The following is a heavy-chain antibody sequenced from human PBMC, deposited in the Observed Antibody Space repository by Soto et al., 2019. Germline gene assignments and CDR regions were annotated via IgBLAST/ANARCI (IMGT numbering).Heavy chain of an antibody. CDR1: GYTFTSYD. CDR2: MNPNSGNT. D-gene: IGHD4-4*01. V-gene: IGHV1-8*01. J-gene: IGHJ5*02. CDR3: ARSPPRVERNNYAGGWFDP. Sequence: GASVKVSCEASGYTFTSYDINWVRQATGQGLEWMGWMNPNSGNTGYPQKFQGRVTMTRNTSISTAYMELSSLRFEDTVVYYCARSPPRVERNNYAGGWFDPWGQGTLVTVSS.